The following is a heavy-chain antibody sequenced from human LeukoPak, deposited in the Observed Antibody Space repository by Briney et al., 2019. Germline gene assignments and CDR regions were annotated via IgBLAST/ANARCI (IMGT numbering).Heavy chain of an antibody. V-gene: IGHV3-74*01. CDR2: VSTGGTNT. Sequence: PGGSLRLSCAASGFTFSSHWMHWVRQVPGKGLEWVSRVSTGGTNTYYADSVKGRFIISRDNAKNTLYLQMSSLRLEDTALYYCVRGLAPYYGFFDDWGQGSFVTVSS. D-gene: IGHD3-10*01. CDR1: GFTFSSHW. J-gene: IGHJ4*02. CDR3: VRGLAPYYGFFDD.